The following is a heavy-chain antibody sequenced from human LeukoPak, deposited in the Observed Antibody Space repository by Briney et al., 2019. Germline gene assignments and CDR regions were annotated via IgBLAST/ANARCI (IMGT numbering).Heavy chain of an antibody. Sequence: ASVKVSCKASGGTFSSYAISWVRQAPGQGLEWMAIINPSGDGTSYAQKFQGRATMTSDTSTSTVYMELSSLRSEDTAVYYCARGYHYAMDVWGQGTTVSVSS. CDR3: ARGYHYAMDV. CDR1: GGTFSSYA. D-gene: IGHD2-15*01. CDR2: INPSGDGT. V-gene: IGHV1-46*01. J-gene: IGHJ6*02.